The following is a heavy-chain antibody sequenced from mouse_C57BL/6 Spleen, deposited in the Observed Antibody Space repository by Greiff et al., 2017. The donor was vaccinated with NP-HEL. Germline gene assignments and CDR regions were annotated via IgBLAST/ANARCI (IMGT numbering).Heavy chain of an antibody. V-gene: IGHV1-69*01. D-gene: IGHD2-13*01. CDR1: GYTFTSYW. J-gene: IGHJ1*03. CDR2: IDPSDSYT. CDR3: ARYSDYEDFDV. Sequence: QVQLQQPEAELVMPGASVKLSCKASGYTFTSYWMHWVKQRPGQGLEWIGEIDPSDSYTNYNQKLKGKSTLTVDKSSSTAYMQLSSLTSEDSAVYYCARYSDYEDFDVWGTGTTVTVSS.